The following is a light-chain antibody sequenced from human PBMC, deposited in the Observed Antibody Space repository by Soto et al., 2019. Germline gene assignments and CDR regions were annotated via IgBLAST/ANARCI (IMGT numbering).Light chain of an antibody. J-gene: IGKJ1*01. V-gene: IGKV2-30*01. Sequence: DVVMTQSPLSLSVTLGQPASISCRSSQGLVYSDGNTFLNWFHQRPDQSPRRLIYQVSNRDSGVPDRFSGSGSGTAYTLTISRVEAEDVGIYYCVQGTHWPWTFGQGTKVEI. CDR1: QGLVYSDGNTF. CDR2: QVS. CDR3: VQGTHWPWT.